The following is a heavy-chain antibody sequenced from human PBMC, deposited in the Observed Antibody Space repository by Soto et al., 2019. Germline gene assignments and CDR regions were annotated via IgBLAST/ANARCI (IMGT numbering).Heavy chain of an antibody. V-gene: IGHV3-49*04. J-gene: IGHJ6*02. CDR3: TVGHDILTGFPYYSGVDV. D-gene: IGHD3-9*01. CDR1: GFTFGYYV. Sequence: PGGSLRLSCTASGFTFGYYVLSWVRQAPGKGPEWVAFIRSKVHGGTTEYAASVKGRFSISRDESETIAYLQMNSLKTEGSGVYYCTVGHDILTGFPYYSGVDVWGQGTTVTVSS. CDR2: IRSKVHGGTT.